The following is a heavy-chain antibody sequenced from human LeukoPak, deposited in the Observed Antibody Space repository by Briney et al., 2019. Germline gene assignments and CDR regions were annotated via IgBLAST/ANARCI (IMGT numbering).Heavy chain of an antibody. D-gene: IGHD6-13*01. V-gene: IGHV4-59*01. Sequence: SSETLSLTCAVSGGSISTYYWSWIRQPPGKGLEWIGYIHYSGSSNYNPSLKSRVTISLDTSKNQFSLKLSSVTAADTAVYYCARGAAATYWGQGTLVTVSS. CDR2: IHYSGSS. CDR1: GGSISTYY. J-gene: IGHJ4*02. CDR3: ARGAAATY.